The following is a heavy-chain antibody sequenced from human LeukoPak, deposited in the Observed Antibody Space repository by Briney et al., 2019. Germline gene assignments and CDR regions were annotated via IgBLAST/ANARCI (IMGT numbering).Heavy chain of an antibody. D-gene: IGHD2-15*01. CDR1: GGSFSNYY. V-gene: IGHV4-34*01. CDR2: INHSGST. CDR3: ARPYCSAGNCYSNFDS. Sequence: SETLSLTCAVYGGSFSNYYWSWIRQPPGKGLEWLWEINHSGSTNYNPSLKSRVTISVDTSKKQFSLKLSSVTAADTAVYYCARPYCSAGNCYSNFDSWGQGTLVTVPS. J-gene: IGHJ4*02.